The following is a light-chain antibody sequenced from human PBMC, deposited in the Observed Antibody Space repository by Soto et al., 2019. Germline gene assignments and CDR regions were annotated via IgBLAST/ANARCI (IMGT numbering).Light chain of an antibody. Sequence: EIVLTQSPAPLSLSPGARATLSCGASQSVSSSYLAWYQQKPGLAPRLLIYDASSRATGIPDRFRGGGSGTDCTLASGRLEPEDIAVYYCQQYGSSRWTCGRGTKVEIQ. CDR3: QQYGSSRWT. V-gene: IGKV3D-20*01. J-gene: IGKJ1*01. CDR2: DAS. CDR1: QSVSSSY.